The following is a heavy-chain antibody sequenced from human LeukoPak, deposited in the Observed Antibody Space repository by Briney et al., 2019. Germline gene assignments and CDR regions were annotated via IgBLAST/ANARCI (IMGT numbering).Heavy chain of an antibody. Sequence: ASVKVSCKASGYTFTSYGISWVRQAPGQGLEWMGWISAYNGNTNYAQKLQGRVTMTTDISTSTAYMELRSLRSDDTAVYYCARGPDYDFWSGYSQRPNYYMDVWGKGTTVTVSS. D-gene: IGHD3-3*01. CDR1: GYTFTSYG. J-gene: IGHJ6*03. CDR2: ISAYNGNT. CDR3: ARGPDYDFWSGYSQRPNYYMDV. V-gene: IGHV1-18*01.